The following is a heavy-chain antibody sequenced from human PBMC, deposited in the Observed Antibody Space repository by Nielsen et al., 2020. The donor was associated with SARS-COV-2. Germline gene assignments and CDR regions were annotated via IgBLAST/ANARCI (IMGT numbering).Heavy chain of an antibody. J-gene: IGHJ4*02. Sequence: GESLKISCAASGFTFSDYYMSWIRQAPGKGLEWVSYISSSSSYTNYADSVKGRFTISRDNAKNSLYLQMNSLRAEDTAVYYCARVGNSGGSYYGDCWGQGTLATVSS. V-gene: IGHV3-11*05. CDR1: GFTFSDYY. CDR3: ARVGNSGGSYYGDC. D-gene: IGHD1-26*01. CDR2: ISSSSSYT.